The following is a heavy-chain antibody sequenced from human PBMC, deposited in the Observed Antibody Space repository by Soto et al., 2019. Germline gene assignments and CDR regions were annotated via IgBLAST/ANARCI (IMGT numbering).Heavy chain of an antibody. V-gene: IGHV3-23*01. CDR2: ITGSGNSA. CDR3: GEEADLIGYNYGSCFEY. CDR1: AFTFSSYS. Sequence: GWSLRLSCAASAFTFSSYSMAWVRQAPGKGLEWVSTITGSGNSAYYVDSVKGRFTISRDNSKNTLHLQMNSLRVEDTAIYYCGEEADLIGYNYGSCFEYWGQGTLVNGS. D-gene: IGHD5-18*01. J-gene: IGHJ4*02.